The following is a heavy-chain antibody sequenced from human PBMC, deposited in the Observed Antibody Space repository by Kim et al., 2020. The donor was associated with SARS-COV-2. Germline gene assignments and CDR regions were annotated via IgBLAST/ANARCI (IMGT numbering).Heavy chain of an antibody. Sequence: RSKFYAGSVKGRCTISRDNSKKVLFLQMDSGRGEDTAVYYCAKESDAFDIWGQGTMVTVSS. J-gene: IGHJ3*02. V-gene: IGHV3-30*02. CDR3: AKESDAFDI. CDR2: RSK.